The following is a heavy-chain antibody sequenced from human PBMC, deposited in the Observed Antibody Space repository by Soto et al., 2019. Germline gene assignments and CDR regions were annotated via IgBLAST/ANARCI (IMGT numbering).Heavy chain of an antibody. Sequence: ASVKVSCKTSGYTFTTIFLHWMRQAPGQRLEWMGWINPANGDTMYSQKFLGRVSNTRDTSATTAYMELTSLTSEDTAVYYCARRPPCGCFDVWGQGTLVTVFS. J-gene: IGHJ4*02. V-gene: IGHV1-3*01. CDR2: INPANGDT. D-gene: IGHD5-12*01. CDR3: ARRPPCGCFDV. CDR1: GYTFTTIF.